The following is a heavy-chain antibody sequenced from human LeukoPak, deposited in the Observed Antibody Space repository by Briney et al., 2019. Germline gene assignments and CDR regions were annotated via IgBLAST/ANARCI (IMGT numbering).Heavy chain of an antibody. CDR1: GGSISSGSYY. Sequence: PSETLSLTCTVSGGSISSGSYYWSWIRQPAGKGLEWIGRIYTSGSTNYNPSLKSRVTISVGTSKNQFSLKLSSVTAADTAVYYCARDHTYYYDSSGYSSHFDYWGQGTLVTVSS. D-gene: IGHD3-22*01. J-gene: IGHJ4*02. V-gene: IGHV4-61*02. CDR2: IYTSGST. CDR3: ARDHTYYYDSSGYSSHFDY.